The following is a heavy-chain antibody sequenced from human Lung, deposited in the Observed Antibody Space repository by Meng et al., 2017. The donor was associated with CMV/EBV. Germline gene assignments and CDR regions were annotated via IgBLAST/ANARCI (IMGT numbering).Heavy chain of an antibody. Sequence: EVQLVESGGGWVKPGGSLRLSCTGSGSGFIFSNLWINWVRQAPGKGLEWVGSIKSKFDGETTDYAAPVKGRFTISRDDSRNTLYLYTNSLKTEDTAVYYCTTDRPRSGGKTHDYWGQGTLVTVSS. CDR3: TTDRPRSGGKTHDY. J-gene: IGHJ4*02. CDR2: IKSKFDGETT. CDR1: GSGFIFSNLW. D-gene: IGHD4-23*01. V-gene: IGHV3-15*01.